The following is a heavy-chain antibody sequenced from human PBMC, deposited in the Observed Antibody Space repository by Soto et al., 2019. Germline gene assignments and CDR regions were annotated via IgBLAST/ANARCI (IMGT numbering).Heavy chain of an antibody. CDR1: GFTFSSYG. CDR2: IWYDGSNK. D-gene: IGHD1-26*01. Sequence: GGSLRLSCAASGFTFSSYGMHWVRQAPGKGLEWVAVIWYDGSNKYYADSVKGRFTISRDNSKNTLYLQMNSLRAEDTAVYYCARPGDDRLGQTHYYYYGMDVWGQGTTVTVSS. V-gene: IGHV3-33*01. CDR3: ARPGDDRLGQTHYYYYGMDV. J-gene: IGHJ6*02.